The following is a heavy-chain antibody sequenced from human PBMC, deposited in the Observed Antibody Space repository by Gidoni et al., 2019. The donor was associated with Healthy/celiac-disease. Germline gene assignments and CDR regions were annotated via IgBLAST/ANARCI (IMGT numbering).Heavy chain of an antibody. J-gene: IGHJ6*02. CDR2: SIQCFGSI. D-gene: IGHD5-18*01. CDR1: GCTCSSYA. V-gene: IGHV1-69*01. CDR3: ARVVDTAMVVGDYYYGMDV. Sequence: QVQLVQSGAEVTKPVSSVTVSCRASGCTCSSYALSWVRQARGQGLEWMGESIQCFGSINYAQRSQGRVTITADESTSTAYMELSSLISQDTAVYDGARVVDTAMVVGDYYYGMDVWGQGTTVTVSS.